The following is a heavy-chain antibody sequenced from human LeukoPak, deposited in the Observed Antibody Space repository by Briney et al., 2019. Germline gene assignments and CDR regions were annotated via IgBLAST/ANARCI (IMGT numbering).Heavy chain of an antibody. CDR3: ARDLGLGWLRNFDY. CDR1: GYTFTSYG. CDR2: ISAYNGNT. D-gene: IGHD5-12*01. Sequence: ASVKVSCKASGYTFTSYGIIWVRQAPGQGLEWMGWISAYNGNTNYAQKRQGRVTMTTDTSTSTAYMELRSLRSEDTAVYYCARDLGLGWLRNFDYWGQGTLVTVSS. J-gene: IGHJ4*02. V-gene: IGHV1-18*01.